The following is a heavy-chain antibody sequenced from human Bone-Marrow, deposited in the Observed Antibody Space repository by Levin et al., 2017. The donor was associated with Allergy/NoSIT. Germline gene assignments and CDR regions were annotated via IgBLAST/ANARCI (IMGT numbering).Heavy chain of an antibody. CDR1: GFTFSTYS. CDR3: ARDENRGYCSGGSCYRVAFDI. D-gene: IGHD2-15*01. J-gene: IGHJ3*02. CDR2: ITGSDSYI. V-gene: IGHV3-21*01. Sequence: GGSLRLSCVASGFTFSTYSMHWVRQAPGKGLEWVSSITGSDSYIYQADSVRGRFTISRDNTKNSLYLQVDSLRAEDTAVYYCARDENRGYCSGGSCYRVAFDIRGQGTMVTVSS.